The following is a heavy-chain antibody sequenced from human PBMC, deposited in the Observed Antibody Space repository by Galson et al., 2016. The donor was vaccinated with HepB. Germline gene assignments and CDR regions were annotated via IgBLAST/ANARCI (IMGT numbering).Heavy chain of an antibody. CDR1: GFTFSSSW. CDR2: INTDGSST. Sequence: SLRLSCAASGFTFSSSWMHWVRQVPGKGLVWVSHINTDGSSTHYADSVKGRFTISRDNAKNTLYLQINSLRAEDTAVYYCVRDRLATNWFDPWGQGTLVTVSS. J-gene: IGHJ5*02. V-gene: IGHV3-74*01. CDR3: VRDRLATNWFDP. D-gene: IGHD2-8*01.